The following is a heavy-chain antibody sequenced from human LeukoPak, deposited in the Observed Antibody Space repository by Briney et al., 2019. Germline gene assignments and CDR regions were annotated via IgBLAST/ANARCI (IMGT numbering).Heavy chain of an antibody. V-gene: IGHV3-23*01. CDR3: ACYSSGWYRSGYDY. CDR1: GFTFSSYA. Sequence: GGSLRLSCAASGFTFSSYAMSWVRRAPGKGLEWVSAISGSGGSTYYADSVKGRFTISRDNSKNTLYLQMNSLRAEDTAVYYCACYSSGWYRSGYDYWGQGTLVTVSS. J-gene: IGHJ4*02. CDR2: ISGSGGST. D-gene: IGHD6-19*01.